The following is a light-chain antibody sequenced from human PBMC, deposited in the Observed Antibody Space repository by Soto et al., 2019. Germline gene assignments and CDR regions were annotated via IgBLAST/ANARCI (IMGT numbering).Light chain of an antibody. V-gene: IGLV7-43*01. CDR3: LLYYGGAQWV. CDR1: TGAVTSGYY. Sequence: QAVVTQEPSLTVSPGGTVTLTCASSTGAVTSGYYPNWFQQKPGQAPRALIYSISNKYSWTPARFSGFLLGGKAALTLSGVQPEDEAEYYCLLYYGGAQWVFGGGTKLTVL. J-gene: IGLJ3*02. CDR2: SIS.